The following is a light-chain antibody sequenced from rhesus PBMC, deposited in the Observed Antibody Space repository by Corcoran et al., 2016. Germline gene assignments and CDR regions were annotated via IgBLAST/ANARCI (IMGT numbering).Light chain of an antibody. J-gene: IGKJ2*01. CDR2: EAS. V-gene: IGKV1-25*01. CDR3: QHYSTIPYT. CDR1: QGITDD. Sequence: DIQMTQSPSSLSASVGDRVTITCRASQGITDDLAWYQQQPGETPKLLIFEASTLQSGIPSRFSGGGSGTDFTLTITSLQSEDFATYYCQHYSTIPYTFGQGTKVEIK.